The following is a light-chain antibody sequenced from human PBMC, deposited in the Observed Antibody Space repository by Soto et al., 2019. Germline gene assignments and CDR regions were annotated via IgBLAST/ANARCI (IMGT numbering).Light chain of an antibody. Sequence: EIVLTQSPGTLSLSPGERATLSCRASQSVSSSYLAWYQQKPGQAPRLLIYGASSRATGIPDRFSGSGSGTDITLTISRLEPEDLAVYYCQQYGSSPGTFGQGTNVELK. V-gene: IGKV3-20*01. CDR1: QSVSSSY. CDR2: GAS. J-gene: IGKJ1*01. CDR3: QQYGSSPGT.